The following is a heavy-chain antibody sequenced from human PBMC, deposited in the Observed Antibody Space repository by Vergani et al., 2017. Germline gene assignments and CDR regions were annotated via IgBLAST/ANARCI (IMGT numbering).Heavy chain of an antibody. CDR1: GGTFSSYA. CDR2: IIPILGIA. V-gene: IGHV1-69*04. J-gene: IGHJ1*01. CDR3: ATPAGGGITMVRGSGYFQH. Sequence: QVQLVQSGAEVKKPGSSVKVSCKASGGTFSSYAISWVRQAPGQGLEWMGRIIPILGIANYAQKFQGRVTITADKSTSTAYMELSSRRSEDTAVYYCATPAGGGITMVRGSGYFQHWGQGTLVTVSS. D-gene: IGHD3-10*01.